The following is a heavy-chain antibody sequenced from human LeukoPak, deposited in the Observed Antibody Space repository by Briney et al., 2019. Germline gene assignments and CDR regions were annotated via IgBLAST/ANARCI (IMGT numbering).Heavy chain of an antibody. V-gene: IGHV4-59*01. J-gene: IGHJ4*02. CDR2: ISYSGST. CDR3: ARDLDYFDY. CDR1: GGSISSDY. Sequence: SETLSLTCTVSGGSISSDYWSWIRQPPGRGLEWIGYISYSGSTNYNPSLKSRVTISVDTSKNQFSLKLSSVTAADTAVYYCARDLDYFDYWGQGTLVTVSS.